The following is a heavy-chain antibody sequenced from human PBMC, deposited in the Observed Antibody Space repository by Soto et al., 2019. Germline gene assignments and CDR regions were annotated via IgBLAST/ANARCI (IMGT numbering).Heavy chain of an antibody. CDR1: GGSISSSSYY. CDR2: IYYSGST. Sequence: KLSETLSLTCTVSGGSISSSSYYWGWIRQPPGKGLEWIGSIYYSGSTYYNPSLKSRVTISVDTSKNQFSLKLSSVTAADTAVYYCAIRDITMVRGVNFDYWGQGTLVTVSS. J-gene: IGHJ4*02. CDR3: AIRDITMVRGVNFDY. V-gene: IGHV4-39*01. D-gene: IGHD3-10*01.